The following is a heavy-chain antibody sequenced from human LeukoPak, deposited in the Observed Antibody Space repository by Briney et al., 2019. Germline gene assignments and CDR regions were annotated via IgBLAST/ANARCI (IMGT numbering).Heavy chain of an antibody. J-gene: IGHJ3*02. V-gene: IGHV5-51*01. CDR3: ARRGDFGNWAGFDI. Sequence: GESLKISCKGSGYRFISYWIGWVRQMPGKGLEWMGTIYPGDSDRRDSPSLQGQVTISVDKSINTAYLQWSSLKASDTAMYYCARRGDFGNWAGFDIWGQGTMVTVSS. CDR2: IYPGDSDR. D-gene: IGHD3-16*01. CDR1: GYRFISYW.